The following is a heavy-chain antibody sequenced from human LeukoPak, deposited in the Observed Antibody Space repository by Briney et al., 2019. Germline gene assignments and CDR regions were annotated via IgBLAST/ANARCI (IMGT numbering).Heavy chain of an antibody. CDR1: GFTFSSYW. CDR3: ARDPYYYESGGYFFGAFDI. CDR2: IKQGGSEK. Sequence: GGSLRLSCAASGFTFSSYWMTWVRQAPGKGLEWVANIKQGGSEKFYVDSVKGRFTISRDNAKNSLHLQMNSLRAEDTAVYYCARDPYYYESGGYFFGAFDIWGQGAMVTVSS. V-gene: IGHV3-7*01. J-gene: IGHJ3*02. D-gene: IGHD3-22*01.